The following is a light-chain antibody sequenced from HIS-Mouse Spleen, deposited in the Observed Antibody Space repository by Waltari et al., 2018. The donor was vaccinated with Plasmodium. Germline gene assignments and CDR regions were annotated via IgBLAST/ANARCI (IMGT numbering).Light chain of an antibody. Sequence: SYELTQPLSVSVALGQTARITCGGNNLGSKHVHWYQQKPGPAPVLVIYRDSYRPSGIPERFSGSNSGNTATLTISRAQAGDEADYYCQVWDSSTVFGGGTKLTVL. CDR1: NLGSKH. CDR3: QVWDSSTV. J-gene: IGLJ3*02. V-gene: IGLV3-9*01. CDR2: RDS.